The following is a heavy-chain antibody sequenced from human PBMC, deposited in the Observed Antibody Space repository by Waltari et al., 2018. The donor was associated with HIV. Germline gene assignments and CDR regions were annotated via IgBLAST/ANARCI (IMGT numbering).Heavy chain of an antibody. Sequence: QVQLVQSGSALKKPGASVTVSCKASGYSFITYAMNWVLQAPGQGLEWMGWINTNTGNPTYAQGFTGRFVFSLDTSVSTAYLQISSLKTEDTAVYYCARAREWELLYPIDYWGQGTLVTVS. CDR1: GYSFITYA. V-gene: IGHV7-4-1*02. J-gene: IGHJ4*02. CDR3: ARAREWELLYPIDY. D-gene: IGHD1-26*01. CDR2: INTNTGNP.